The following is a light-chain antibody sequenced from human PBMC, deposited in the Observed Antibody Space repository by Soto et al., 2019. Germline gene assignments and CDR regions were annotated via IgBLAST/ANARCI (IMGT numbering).Light chain of an antibody. CDR3: QQYYNSAT. J-gene: IGKJ5*01. Sequence: EIVLTQSPGTLSLSPGERAPLSCRASQSVSSNQLAWYQQNPGQAPRLLIYGASSRATGIPDRFSGSGSGTDFSLTISRLEPEDFAVYYCQQYYNSATFGQGTRLEIK. CDR1: QSVSSNQ. CDR2: GAS. V-gene: IGKV3-20*01.